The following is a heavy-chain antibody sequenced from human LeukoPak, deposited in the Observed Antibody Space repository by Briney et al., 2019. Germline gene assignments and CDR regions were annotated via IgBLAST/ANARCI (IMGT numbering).Heavy chain of an antibody. D-gene: IGHD6-13*01. CDR2: IDPNSGGT. CDR3: ATPSSSSWYGFDP. J-gene: IGHJ5*02. V-gene: IGHV1-2*02. Sequence: ASVKVTCKTSGYTFTGYYIHWVRQAPGQGLEWMGWIDPNSGGTNYAQKFQGRVTMTRDTSISTAYMELSRLTSADTAVYRCATPSSSSWYGFDPWGQGTLVTVSS. CDR1: GYTFTGYY.